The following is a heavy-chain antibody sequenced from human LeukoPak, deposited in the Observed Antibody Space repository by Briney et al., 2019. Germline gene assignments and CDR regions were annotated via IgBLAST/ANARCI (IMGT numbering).Heavy chain of an antibody. J-gene: IGHJ4*02. Sequence: SVKVSCKAAGGTFSSYAISWVRQAPGQGLEWMGGIIPIFGPANYAQKFQGRVTITTDESTSTAYMELSSLRSEDTAVYYCARALAALPDYFDYWGQGTLVTVSS. D-gene: IGHD6-6*01. V-gene: IGHV1-69*05. CDR1: GGTFSSYA. CDR3: ARALAALPDYFDY. CDR2: IIPIFGPA.